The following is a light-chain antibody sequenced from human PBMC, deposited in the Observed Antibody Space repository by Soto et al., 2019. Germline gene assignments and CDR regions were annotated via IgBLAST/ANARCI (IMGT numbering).Light chain of an antibody. CDR2: GAS. CDR1: QSVSSN. Sequence: EIVMTQSPATLSVSPGERATLSCRASQSVSSNLAWYQQKPGQAPRLLIYGASTRATGIPARFSGSGSGTEFTLTISSLQSEDFAVYYCQQYNNWPPVVWTCGQGTKVEIK. V-gene: IGKV3-15*01. CDR3: QQYNNWPPVVWT. J-gene: IGKJ1*01.